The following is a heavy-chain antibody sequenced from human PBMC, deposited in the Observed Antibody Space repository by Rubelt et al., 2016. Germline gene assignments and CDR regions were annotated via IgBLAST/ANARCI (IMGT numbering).Heavy chain of an antibody. Sequence: EVQLVESGGGLVQPGGSLRLSCAASGFTFSSYEMNWVRQAPGKGLEWVSYISSSGSTIYYADSCKGRFTIARDNAKNSLYLQMNSLRAEDTAVYYCARSDIVATITDYWGQGTLVTVSS. J-gene: IGHJ4*02. CDR1: GFTFSSYE. CDR2: ISSSGSTI. V-gene: IGHV3-48*03. D-gene: IGHD5-12*01. CDR3: ARSDIVATITDY.